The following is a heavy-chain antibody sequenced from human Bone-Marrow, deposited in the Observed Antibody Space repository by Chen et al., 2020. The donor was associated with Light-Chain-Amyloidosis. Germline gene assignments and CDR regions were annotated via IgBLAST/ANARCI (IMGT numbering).Heavy chain of an antibody. J-gene: IGHJ2*01. CDR3: ARDTLGTDWYFDL. V-gene: IGHV3-64*01. D-gene: IGHD1-26*01. Sequence: EVRLVESGGGVVRPGGSLRLSCAASGFTFSTYAMHWVRQAPGKGLEYVSAITDNGGTTYYANSVKGRFTISRDNSKNTLYLQMGSLRVEDMAVYYCARDTLGTDWYFDLWGRGTLVTVSS. CDR1: GFTFSTYA. CDR2: ITDNGGTT.